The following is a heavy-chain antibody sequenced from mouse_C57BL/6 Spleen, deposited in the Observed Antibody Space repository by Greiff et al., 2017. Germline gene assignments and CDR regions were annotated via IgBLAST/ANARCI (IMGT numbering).Heavy chain of an antibody. CDR3: ARSPYGNYVDD. J-gene: IGHJ2*01. Sequence: QVQLQQSGAELARPGASVKMSCKASGYTFTSYTMHWVKQRPGQGLEWIGYINPSSGYTKYNQKFKHKATLTADKSSSTAYMQLSSLTSEDSAVYYCARSPYGNYVDDWGQGTTLTVSS. V-gene: IGHV1-4*01. D-gene: IGHD1-1*02. CDR2: INPSSGYT. CDR1: GYTFTSYT.